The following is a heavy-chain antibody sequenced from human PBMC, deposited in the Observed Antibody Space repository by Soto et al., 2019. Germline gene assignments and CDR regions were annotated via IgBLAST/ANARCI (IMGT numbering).Heavy chain of an antibody. J-gene: IGHJ4*02. D-gene: IGHD3-9*01. V-gene: IGHV4-34*01. CDR2: INHSGST. CDR1: GGSFSGYY. CDR3: ARSPRIYNGYDILTGYYYVHGNFDY. Sequence: QVQLQQWGAGLLKPSETLSLTCAVYGGSFSGYYWSWIRQPPGKGLEWIGEINHSGSTNYNPSLKSRVTISVDTSKNQFSLKLSSVTAADTAVYYCARSPRIYNGYDILTGYYYVHGNFDYWGQGTLVTVSS.